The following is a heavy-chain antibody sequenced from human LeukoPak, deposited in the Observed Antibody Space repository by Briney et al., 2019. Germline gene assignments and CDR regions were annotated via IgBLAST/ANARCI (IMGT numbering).Heavy chain of an antibody. D-gene: IGHD6-19*01. CDR2: ITSSGSTI. V-gene: IGHV3-48*03. CDR3: ARVTAYSSGWYLPGDAFDI. J-gene: IGHJ3*02. CDR1: GFTFSSYE. Sequence: SGGSLRLSCAASGFTFSSYEMSWVRQAPGKGLEWVSYITSSGSTIYYADSVKGRFTISRDNAKNSLYLQMNSLRAEDTAIYYCARVTAYSSGWYLPGDAFDIWGQGTLVTVSS.